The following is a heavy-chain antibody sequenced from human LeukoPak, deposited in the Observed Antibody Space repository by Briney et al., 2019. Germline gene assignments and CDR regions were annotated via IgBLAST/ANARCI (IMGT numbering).Heavy chain of an antibody. CDR2: IRGSGGST. CDR3: AKSVYDFWSGYNY. CDR1: GFTFSSSA. V-gene: IGHV3-23*01. D-gene: IGHD3-3*01. J-gene: IGHJ4*02. Sequence: GGSLRLSCAASGFTFSSSATSWVRQAPGKGLEWVSAIRGSGGSTYYADSVKGRFTISRDNSKNTLYLQMNSLRAEDTAVYYCAKSVYDFWSGYNYWGQGTLVTVSS.